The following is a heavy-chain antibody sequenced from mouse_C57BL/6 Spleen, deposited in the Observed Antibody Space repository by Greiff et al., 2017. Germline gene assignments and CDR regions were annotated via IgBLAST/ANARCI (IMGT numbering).Heavy chain of an antibody. CDR3: AKGGDYGFDY. Sequence: VQLKESGGDLVKPGGSLKLSCAASGFTFSSYGMSWVRQTPDKRLEWVATISSGGSYTYYPDSVKGRFTISRDNAKNTLYLQMSSLNSEDTAMYYCAKGGDYGFDYWGQGTTLTVSS. CDR2: ISSGGSYT. D-gene: IGHD2-4*01. CDR1: GFTFSSYG. J-gene: IGHJ2*01. V-gene: IGHV5-6*01.